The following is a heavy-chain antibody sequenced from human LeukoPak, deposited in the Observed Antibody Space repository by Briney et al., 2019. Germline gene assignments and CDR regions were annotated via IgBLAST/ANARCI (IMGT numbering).Heavy chain of an antibody. Sequence: SETLSLTCAVSGYSISSGYYWGWIRQPPGKGLEWIGSIYHSGSTYYNPSLKSRVTISVDTSENQFSLKLSSVTAADTAVYYCARIFFAGGYFDYWGQGTLVTVSS. CDR1: GYSISSGYY. V-gene: IGHV4-38-2*01. D-gene: IGHD3-3*01. CDR2: IYHSGST. J-gene: IGHJ4*02. CDR3: ARIFFAGGYFDY.